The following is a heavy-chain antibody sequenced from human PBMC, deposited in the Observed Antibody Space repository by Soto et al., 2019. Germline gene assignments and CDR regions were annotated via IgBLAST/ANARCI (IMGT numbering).Heavy chain of an antibody. CDR3: ARDEGSYSSGWYNWFDP. V-gene: IGHV3-7*05. CDR1: GFTFSSYW. CDR2: IKQDGSEK. D-gene: IGHD6-19*01. Sequence: EVQLVESGGSLVQPGGSLRLSCAASGFTFSSYWMSWVRQAPGKGLEWVANIKQDGSEKYYVDSVKGRFTISRDNAKNSLYLQMNSLRAEDTAVYYCARDEGSYSSGWYNWFDPWGQGTLVTVSS. J-gene: IGHJ5*02.